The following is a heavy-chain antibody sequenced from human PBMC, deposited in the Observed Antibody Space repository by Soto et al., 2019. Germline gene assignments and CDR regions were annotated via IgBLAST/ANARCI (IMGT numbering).Heavy chain of an antibody. J-gene: IGHJ3*02. CDR3: ARGVVVPAARDAFDI. CDR1: GFTVSSNS. CDR2: IYSGDNT. V-gene: IGHV3-66*01. Sequence: GGSLRLSCAVSGFTVSSNSMTWVRQAPGKGLEWVSIIYSGDNTYYADSVKGRFTISRDDSKNTLYLHMNSLRGEDTAVYYCARGVVVPAARDAFDIWGQRTTVTVSS. D-gene: IGHD2-2*01.